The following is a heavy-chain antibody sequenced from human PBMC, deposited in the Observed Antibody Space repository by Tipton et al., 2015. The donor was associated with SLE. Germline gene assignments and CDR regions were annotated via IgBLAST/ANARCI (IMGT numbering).Heavy chain of an antibody. J-gene: IGHJ6*02. D-gene: IGHD5-18*01. CDR1: GGSISNHY. Sequence: TLSLTCTVFGGSISNHYWTWIRQPPGKGLEWIGYIHNSGSTNYNPSLKSRVTISVDTSKNQFSLKLSSVTAADTAVYYCARGVDTAMVYYYYGMDVWGQGTTVTVSS. CDR3: ARGVDTAMVYYYYGMDV. V-gene: IGHV4-59*08. CDR2: IHNSGST.